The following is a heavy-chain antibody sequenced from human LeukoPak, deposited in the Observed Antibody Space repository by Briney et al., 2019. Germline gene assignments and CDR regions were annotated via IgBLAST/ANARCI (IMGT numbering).Heavy chain of an antibody. Sequence: GGSLRLSCAASGFTFSSYEMNWVRQAPGKGLEWVSYISSSGSTIYYADSVKGRFTISRDNAKNSLYLQMNSLRAEDTAVYYCARDLRGAVAGTEGNYWGQGTLVTVSS. CDR1: GFTFSSYE. D-gene: IGHD6-19*01. V-gene: IGHV3-48*03. CDR3: ARDLRGAVAGTEGNY. J-gene: IGHJ4*02. CDR2: ISSSGSTI.